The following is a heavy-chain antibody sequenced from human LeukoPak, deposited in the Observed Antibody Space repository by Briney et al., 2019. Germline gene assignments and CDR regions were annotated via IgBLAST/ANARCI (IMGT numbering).Heavy chain of an antibody. Sequence: GGSLRLSCAASGFTFSYYTMNWVRQAPGKGLVWVSRINSDGSSTTYADSVKGRFTISRDNAKNTLYLQMNSLRAEDTAVYYCARGPYSAVLDYWGLGTQVTVSS. D-gene: IGHD2-21*01. CDR1: GFTFSYYT. V-gene: IGHV3-74*01. CDR3: ARGPYSAVLDY. J-gene: IGHJ4*02. CDR2: INSDGSST.